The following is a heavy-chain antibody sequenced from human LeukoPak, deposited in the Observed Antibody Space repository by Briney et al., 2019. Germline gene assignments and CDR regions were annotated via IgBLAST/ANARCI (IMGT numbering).Heavy chain of an antibody. J-gene: IGHJ4*02. CDR1: AYTFTSYD. CDR2: MNPNSGNT. D-gene: IGHD3-22*01. Sequence: ASVNVSCKASAYTFTSYDINCVRQPAGQWLEWMGWMNPNSGNTGYAQRFQGRVTMTTNTSISTAYMELSSLRSEDTAVYYCARGMGSGSYSAAYYFDYWGQGTLVTVSS. CDR3: ARGMGSGSYSAAYYFDY. V-gene: IGHV1-8*01.